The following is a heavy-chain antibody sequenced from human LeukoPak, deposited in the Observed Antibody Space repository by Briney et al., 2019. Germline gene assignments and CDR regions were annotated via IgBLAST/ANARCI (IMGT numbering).Heavy chain of an antibody. J-gene: IGHJ4*02. D-gene: IGHD6-19*01. CDR1: GFTFSSYE. CDR2: ISSSGSTI. V-gene: IGHV3-48*03. CDR3: ARSVRGLAVASHFDY. Sequence: GGSLRLSCAASGFTFSSYEMSWVRQAPGKGLEWVSYISSSGSTIYYADSVKGRFTVSRDNAKNSLYLQMSSLRAEDTAVYYCARSVRGLAVASHFDYWGQGTLVTVSS.